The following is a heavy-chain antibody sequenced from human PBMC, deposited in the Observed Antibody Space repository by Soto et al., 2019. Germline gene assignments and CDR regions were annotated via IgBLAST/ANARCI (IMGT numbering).Heavy chain of an antibody. CDR2: ISSSGATT. CDR3: ARAPNRALDY. Sequence: GGSLRLSCAASRLIFNNNAMTWVRQAPGQGLEWVATISSSGATTYYADSVKGRFTISRDNAQSSLYLQMTSLRDEDTAVYYCARAPNRALDYWGQGTLVTVSS. D-gene: IGHD2-8*01. V-gene: IGHV3-21*01. CDR1: RLIFNNNA. J-gene: IGHJ4*02.